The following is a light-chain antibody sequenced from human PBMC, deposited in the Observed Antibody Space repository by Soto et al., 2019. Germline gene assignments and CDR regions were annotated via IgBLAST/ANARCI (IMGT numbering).Light chain of an antibody. CDR3: SSYTSNSTWV. CDR1: SSDVGDYNY. Sequence: QSALTQPASVSGSPGQSITVSCNGTSSDVGDYNYVSWYQHQPAKAPKLLIYEVSNRPSGIPNRFSGSKSGNTASLTISGLQAEDEADYFCSSYTSNSTWVFGGGTKLTVL. CDR2: EVS. V-gene: IGLV2-14*01. J-gene: IGLJ3*02.